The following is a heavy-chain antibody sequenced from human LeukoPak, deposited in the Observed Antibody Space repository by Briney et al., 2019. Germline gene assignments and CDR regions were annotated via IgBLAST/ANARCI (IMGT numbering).Heavy chain of an antibody. CDR3: AKDGACDILTGYPDY. V-gene: IGHV3-9*01. CDR2: IIWNSGSI. CDR1: GFTFDDYA. D-gene: IGHD3-9*01. J-gene: IGHJ4*02. Sequence: RRSLRVSWAASGFTFDDYAMHLVRQAPRKGLELVSGIIWNSGSIGYADSVKGRFTISRDNAKNSLYLQMNSLRAEDTALYYCAKDGACDILTGYPDYWGQGTLVTVSS.